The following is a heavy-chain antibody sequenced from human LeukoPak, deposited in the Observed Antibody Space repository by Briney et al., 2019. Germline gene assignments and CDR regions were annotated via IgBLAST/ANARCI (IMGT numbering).Heavy chain of an antibody. Sequence: ALVKVSCKASGYTFTGYYIHWVRQAPGQGLEWMGRINPNSGGTNHARKFKGRVTMTRDTSISTGYMELSRLRSDDTAVYYCARGGAVLGTKYNWFDPWGQGTLVTVSS. J-gene: IGHJ5*02. CDR3: ARGGAVLGTKYNWFDP. CDR1: GYTFTGYY. D-gene: IGHD1-1*01. V-gene: IGHV1-2*06. CDR2: INPNSGGT.